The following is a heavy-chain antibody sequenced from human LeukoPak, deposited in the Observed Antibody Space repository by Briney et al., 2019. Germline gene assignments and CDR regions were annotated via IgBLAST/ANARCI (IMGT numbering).Heavy chain of an antibody. Sequence: SETLSLTCVVSCDSISICYWNWIRQPAGKGLEWIGRISVSGSTNYNPSLKSRVTISVDTSKNQFSLKLSSVTAADTAVYYCARATASSDFWSGYPSYFDPWGQGTLVTVSS. CDR3: ARATASSDFWSGYPSYFDP. CDR2: ISVSGST. J-gene: IGHJ4*02. CDR1: CDSISICY. V-gene: IGHV4-4*07. D-gene: IGHD3-3*01.